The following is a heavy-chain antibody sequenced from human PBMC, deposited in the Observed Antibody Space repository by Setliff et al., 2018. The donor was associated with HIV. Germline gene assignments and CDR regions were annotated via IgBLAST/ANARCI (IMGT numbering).Heavy chain of an antibody. D-gene: IGHD3-10*01. CDR1: SGSISSTTYY. Sequence: SETLSLTCSVSSGSISSTTYYWSWIRQPPGRGLESIASVFHLGSTYHTPSLKSRVYIPIDTSKTQVSLKVRSVTAADTAVYYCARLGSANAPDDYRCQGTLVTVSS. V-gene: IGHV4-39*01. CDR2: VFHLGST. J-gene: IGHJ4*02. CDR3: ARLGSANAPDDY.